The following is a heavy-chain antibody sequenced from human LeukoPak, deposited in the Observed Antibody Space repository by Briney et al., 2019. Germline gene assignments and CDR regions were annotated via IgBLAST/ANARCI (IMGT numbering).Heavy chain of an antibody. J-gene: IGHJ4*02. D-gene: IGHD3-9*01. V-gene: IGHV3-23*01. Sequence: PGGSLRLSCTASGFTFSRYAMSWVRPAPGKGLEWVSAISGSGGSTYYADSVKGRFTISRDNSKNTLYLQMNSLRAEDTAVYYCAKAIGIRYFDWWTFDYWGQGTLVTVSS. CDR2: ISGSGGST. CDR3: AKAIGIRYFDWWTFDY. CDR1: GFTFSRYA.